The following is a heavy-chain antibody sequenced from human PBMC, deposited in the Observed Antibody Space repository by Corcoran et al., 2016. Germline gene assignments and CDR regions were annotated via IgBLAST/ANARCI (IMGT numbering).Heavy chain of an antibody. Sequence: QVQLVESGGGVVQPGRSLRLSCAASGFTFSSYGMHWVRQAPGKGLEWVAVISYDGSNKYYADSVKGRFTISRDNSKNTLYLQMNSLRAEDTAVYYCAKESCIAAAGPGWFDPWGQGTLVTVSS. D-gene: IGHD6-13*01. CDR3: AKESCIAAAGPGWFDP. CDR2: ISYDGSNK. V-gene: IGHV3-30*18. CDR1: GFTFSSYG. J-gene: IGHJ5*02.